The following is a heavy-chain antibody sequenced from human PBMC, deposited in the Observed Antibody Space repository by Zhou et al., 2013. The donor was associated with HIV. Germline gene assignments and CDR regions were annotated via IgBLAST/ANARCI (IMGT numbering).Heavy chain of an antibody. J-gene: IGHJ2*01. D-gene: IGHD3-9*01. CDR3: AREVYFDWLSGTTGYFDL. CDR1: GGTFSIYA. Sequence: QVQLVQSGAEVKKPGSSVKVSCKASGGTFSIYAVSWVRQAPGQGLEWIGGIIPILGTANYAQKFQGRVTITTDESTNTAYMELSSLRSEDTAMYYCAREVYFDWLSGTTGYFDLWGRGTLVAVSS. CDR2: IIPILGTA. V-gene: IGHV1-69*05.